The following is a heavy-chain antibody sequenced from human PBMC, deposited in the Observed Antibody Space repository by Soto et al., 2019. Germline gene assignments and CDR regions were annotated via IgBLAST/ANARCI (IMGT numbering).Heavy chain of an antibody. D-gene: IGHD3-3*01. CDR3: AHRVLRTVFGLVTTTAIYFDF. CDR1: GFSLTTSGVG. J-gene: IGHJ4*02. CDR2: IYWDDDK. Sequence: QITLNESGPTPVNPRQTLTLTCTLSGFSLTTSGVGVGWIRQSPGKAPEWVALIYWDDDKRYSPSLESRLTITKDTSKNQVVLTMADLDPADTATYYCAHRVLRTVFGLVTTTAIYFDFCGQGTPVAVSS. V-gene: IGHV2-5*02.